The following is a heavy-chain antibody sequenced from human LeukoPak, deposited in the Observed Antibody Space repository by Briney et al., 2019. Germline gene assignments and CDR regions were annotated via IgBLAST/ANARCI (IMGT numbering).Heavy chain of an antibody. V-gene: IGHV1-18*01. CDR1: GYTFTSYG. D-gene: IGHD6-13*01. Sequence: ASVTVSCTASGYTFTSYGISWVRQAPGQGLEWMGWISAYNGNTNYAQKLQGRVTMTTDTSTSTAYMELRSLRSDDTAVYYCAVIAAAGTRWFDPWGQGTLVTVSS. J-gene: IGHJ5*02. CDR3: AVIAAAGTRWFDP. CDR2: ISAYNGNT.